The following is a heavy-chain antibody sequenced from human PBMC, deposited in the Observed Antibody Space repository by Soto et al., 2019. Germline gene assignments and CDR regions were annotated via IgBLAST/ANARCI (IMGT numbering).Heavy chain of an antibody. J-gene: IGHJ4*02. V-gene: IGHV5-51*01. CDR2: IYPCDSDT. CDR3: ATPTLYGDYVI. CDR1: GYSFNSYW. D-gene: IGHD4-17*01. Sequence: PGESLKLSCKGSGYSFNSYWIGWVRQMPGKGLEWMGIIYPCDSDTRYSPSFQGQVTISAEKSISTAYLQWSSLKASDTAMYYCATPTLYGDYVIWGQGTLVTVSS.